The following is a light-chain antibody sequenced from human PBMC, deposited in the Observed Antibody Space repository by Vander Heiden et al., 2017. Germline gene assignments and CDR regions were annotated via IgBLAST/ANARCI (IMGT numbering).Light chain of an antibody. V-gene: IGLV2-14*01. CDR3: SSYTSSSTLVV. CDR2: DVS. CDR1: GSDDGGYNY. J-gene: IGLJ3*02. Sequence: QSALPQPASVSGSPGQSLTISCTGTGSDDGGYNYVSWYQQHPGKAPKLMIYDVSNRPSGVSNRFSGSKSGNTASLTISGLQAEDEADYYCSSYTSSSTLVVFGGGTKLTVL.